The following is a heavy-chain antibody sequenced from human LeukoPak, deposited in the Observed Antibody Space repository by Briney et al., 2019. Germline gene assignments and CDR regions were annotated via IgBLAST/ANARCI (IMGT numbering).Heavy chain of an antibody. V-gene: IGHV4-39*07. J-gene: IGHJ3*02. CDR3: ARRVGVAQNAFDI. D-gene: IGHD1-26*01. CDR1: GGSISSSSYY. CDR2: IYYSGST. Sequence: NSSETLSLTCTVSGGSISSSSYYWGWIRQPPGKGLEWIGSIYYSGSTYYNPSRKRRVTISVDTSKNQFSLKLSSVTAADTAVYYCARRVGVAQNAFDIWGQGTMVTVSS.